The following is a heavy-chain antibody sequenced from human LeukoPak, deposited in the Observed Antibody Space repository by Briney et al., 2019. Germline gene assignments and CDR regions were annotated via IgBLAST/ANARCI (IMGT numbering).Heavy chain of an antibody. Sequence: GGSLRLSCAASGFTFSDHYIDWVRHAPGNGLQRVGRTRNKANSYTTEYAASVKGRFTISRDDSKNSLYLQMNSLKTEDTAVYYCARASGSYSGYFDYWGQGTLVTVSS. CDR2: TRNKANSYTT. V-gene: IGHV3-72*01. CDR3: ARASGSYSGYFDY. J-gene: IGHJ4*02. CDR1: GFTFSDHY. D-gene: IGHD1-26*01.